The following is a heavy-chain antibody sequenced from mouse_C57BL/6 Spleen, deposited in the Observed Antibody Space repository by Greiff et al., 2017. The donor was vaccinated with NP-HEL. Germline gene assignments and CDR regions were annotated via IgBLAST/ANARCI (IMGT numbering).Heavy chain of an antibody. Sequence: VQLQQPGAELVRPGSSVKLSCKASGYTFTSYWMDWVKQRPGQGLEWIGNIYPSDSETHYNQKFKDKATLTVDKSSSTAYMQLSSLTSEDSAVYYCAREDYYYGSSLDYWGQGTTLTVSS. D-gene: IGHD1-1*01. J-gene: IGHJ2*01. CDR2: IYPSDSET. CDR3: AREDYYYGSSLDY. CDR1: GYTFTSYW. V-gene: IGHV1-61*01.